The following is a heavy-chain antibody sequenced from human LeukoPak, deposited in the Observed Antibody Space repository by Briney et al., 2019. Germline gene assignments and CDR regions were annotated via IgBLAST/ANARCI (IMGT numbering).Heavy chain of an antibody. Sequence: GGSLRLSCAASEFTVSSNYMSWVRQAPGKGLEWVSVIYSGGSTYYADSVKGRFTISRDNSKNTLYLQMNSLRAEDTAAYYCARVGDYGDYFDYWGQGTLVTVSS. CDR3: ARVGDYGDYFDY. CDR2: IYSGGST. CDR1: EFTVSSNY. D-gene: IGHD4-17*01. V-gene: IGHV3-66*01. J-gene: IGHJ4*02.